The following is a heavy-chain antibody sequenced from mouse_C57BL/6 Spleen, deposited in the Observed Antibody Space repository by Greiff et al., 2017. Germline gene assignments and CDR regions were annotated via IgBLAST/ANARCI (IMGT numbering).Heavy chain of an antibody. CDR1: GYTFTSYW. CDR3: ARGYGNYYAMDY. J-gene: IGHJ4*01. Sequence: QVQLKESGAELVMPGASVKLSCKASGYTFTSYWMHWVKQRPGQGLEWIGEIDPSDSYTNYNQKFKGKSTLTVDKSSSTAYMQLSSLTSEDSAVYYCARGYGNYYAMDYWGQGTSVTVSS. V-gene: IGHV1-69*01. CDR2: IDPSDSYT. D-gene: IGHD2-1*01.